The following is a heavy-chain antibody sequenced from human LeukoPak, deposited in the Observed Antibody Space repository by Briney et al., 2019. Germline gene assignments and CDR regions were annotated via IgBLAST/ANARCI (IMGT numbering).Heavy chain of an antibody. CDR2: ISSSSRFI. CDR1: GFTFSNYW. Sequence: GGSLRLSCAASGFTFSNYWMNWVRQAPGKGLEWVSLISSSSRFIYYGDSVKGRFTISRDNAKKSLYLQMNSLRAEDTAMYYCARDAGAGWELLGRNDYWGQGTLVTVSS. D-gene: IGHD1-26*01. V-gene: IGHV3-21*01. CDR3: ARDAGAGWELLGRNDY. J-gene: IGHJ4*02.